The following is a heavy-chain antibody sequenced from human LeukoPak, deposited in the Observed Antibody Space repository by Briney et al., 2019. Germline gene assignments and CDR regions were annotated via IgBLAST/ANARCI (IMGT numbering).Heavy chain of an antibody. V-gene: IGHV4-59*12. CDR1: GGSISSYY. CDR2: IYYSGST. Sequence: SETLSLTCTVSGGSISSYYWSWIRQPPGKGLEWIGYIYYSGSTNYNPSLKSRVTISVDTSKNQFSLKLSSVTAADTAVYYCARDPNYYDSSGYYSADAFDIWGQGTMVTVSS. CDR3: ARDPNYYDSSGYYSADAFDI. J-gene: IGHJ3*02. D-gene: IGHD3-22*01.